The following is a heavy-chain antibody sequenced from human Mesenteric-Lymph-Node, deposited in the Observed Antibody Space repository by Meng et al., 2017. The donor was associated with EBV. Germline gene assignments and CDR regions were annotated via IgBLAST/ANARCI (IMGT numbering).Heavy chain of an antibody. CDR3: ASTDFDY. V-gene: IGHV3-30-3*01. CDR1: GSRFSTFA. D-gene: IGHD4-17*01. Sequence: QGPPVASGGAVGHPRRAVRLSCAAPGSRFSTFAMNWVSHDTGKALECVAVISYNGNIEYYTDSVKGRFTISRDNSKATLILQMNSLRSEDTAIYYCASTDFDYWGQGTLVTVSS. J-gene: IGHJ4*02. CDR2: ISYNGNIE.